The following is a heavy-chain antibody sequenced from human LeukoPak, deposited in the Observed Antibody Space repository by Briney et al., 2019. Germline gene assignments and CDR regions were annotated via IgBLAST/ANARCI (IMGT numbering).Heavy chain of an antibody. J-gene: IGHJ6*02. CDR1: GFTVNTNY. CDR2: IYSGGDI. Sequence: GGSLRLSCAASGFTVNTNYMSWVRKASGKGLEWVSTIYSGGDIYYADSVKGRFTISRDNSKKTVYLQMRSLRVEDTAVYYCARPLRRNDGMDVWGQGTTVIVSS. V-gene: IGHV3-66*01. CDR3: ARPLRRNDGMDV. D-gene: IGHD1-1*01.